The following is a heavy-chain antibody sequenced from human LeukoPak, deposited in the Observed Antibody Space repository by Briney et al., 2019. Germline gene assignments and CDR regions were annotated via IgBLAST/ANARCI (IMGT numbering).Heavy chain of an antibody. CDR2: ISSSGSTI. Sequence: GGSLRLSCAASGFTFSDYYMSWIRQAPGKGLEWVSYISSSGSTIYYADSVKGRFTISRDNAKNSLYLQMNSLRAEETAVYYCAREPISSYGDNYYYYYYMDVWGKGTTVTVSS. V-gene: IGHV3-11*04. J-gene: IGHJ6*03. CDR3: AREPISSYGDNYYYYYYMDV. D-gene: IGHD4-17*01. CDR1: GFTFSDYY.